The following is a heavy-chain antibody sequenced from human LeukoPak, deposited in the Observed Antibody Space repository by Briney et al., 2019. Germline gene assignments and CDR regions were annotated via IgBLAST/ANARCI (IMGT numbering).Heavy chain of an antibody. CDR2: IYYSGST. J-gene: IGHJ6*02. CDR3: ARGNHYDFWSGYYTRDYYGMDV. Sequence: SETLSLICTVSGGSVSSGSYYWSWIRQPPGKGLEWIGYIYYSGSTNYNPSLKSRVTISVDTSKNQFSLKLSSVTAADTAVYYCARGNHYDFWSGYYTRDYYGMDVWGQGTTVTVSS. V-gene: IGHV4-61*01. D-gene: IGHD3-3*01. CDR1: GGSVSSGSYY.